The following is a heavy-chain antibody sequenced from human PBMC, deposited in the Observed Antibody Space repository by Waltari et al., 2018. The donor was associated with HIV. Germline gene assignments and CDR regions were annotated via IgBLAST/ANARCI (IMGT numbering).Heavy chain of an antibody. J-gene: IGHJ4*02. Sequence: EVQLLRSGGGLVKPGGSRRLSCAASGCTFSCYRKKCVRQAPGKGLEWVSSISSSSSYIYYADSVKGRFTISRDNAKNSLYLQMNSLRAEDTAVYYCARDSGPYYYDSSGYASFDYWGQGTLVTVSS. CDR1: GCTFSCYR. CDR3: ARDSGPYYYDSSGYASFDY. CDR2: ISSSSSYI. V-gene: IGHV3-21*01. D-gene: IGHD3-22*01.